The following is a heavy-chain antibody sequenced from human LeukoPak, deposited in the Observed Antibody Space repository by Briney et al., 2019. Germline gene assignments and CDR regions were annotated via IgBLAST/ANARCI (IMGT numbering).Heavy chain of an antibody. D-gene: IGHD1-1*01. J-gene: IGHJ6*02. CDR2: MYYSGST. V-gene: IGHV4-39*07. Sequence: SETLSLTCSVSGGSISRNNYYWGWIRQPPGKGLEWIGSMYYSGSTYYNASLKSRVTISIDTSKNQFSLKLSSVTAADTAVYYCARERNTNNYYYGMDVWGQGTTVTVSS. CDR3: ARERNTNNYYYGMDV. CDR1: GGSISRNNYY.